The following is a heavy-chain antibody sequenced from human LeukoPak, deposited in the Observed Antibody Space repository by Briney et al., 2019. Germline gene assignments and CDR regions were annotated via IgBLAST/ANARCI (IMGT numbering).Heavy chain of an antibody. D-gene: IGHD4-17*01. CDR2: ISYGGST. Sequence: PSVTLSLTCTVSDASFNTNYWTWIRQPPGKGLEWIGYISYGGSTNYIPSLKSRVTISVDTSKNQFFLRLTSLTAADTAVYYCARDPTTVTKGFDIWGQGTMVTVSS. CDR1: DASFNTNY. J-gene: IGHJ3*02. CDR3: ARDPTTVTKGFDI. V-gene: IGHV4-59*01.